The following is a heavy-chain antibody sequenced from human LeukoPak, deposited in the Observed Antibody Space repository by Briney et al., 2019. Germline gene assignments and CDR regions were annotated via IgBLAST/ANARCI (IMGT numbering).Heavy chain of an antibody. CDR3: AREGIRNDEGAFDL. CDR1: GFTFSSYW. V-gene: IGHV3-7*01. J-gene: IGHJ3*01. Sequence: GGSLRLSCAASGFTFSSYWMNWVRQAPGQGLEWVANISQDDSEKAYVDSVQGRFTSSRDNAKNSLYLQMNSLRAEDTAAYYCAREGIRNDEGAFDLWGQGTMVTVSS. D-gene: IGHD1-1*01. CDR2: ISQDDSEK.